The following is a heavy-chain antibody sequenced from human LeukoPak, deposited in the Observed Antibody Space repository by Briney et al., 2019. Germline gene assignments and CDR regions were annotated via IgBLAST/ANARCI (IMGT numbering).Heavy chain of an antibody. Sequence: GGSLRLSCAASGFTFSSYQMNWIRQAPGRGLEWVSFISSDDSITYYADSVKGRFFISRDSAKNSLYLQMNSLRAEDTAIYYCARNGDGHFDYWGQGTLVTVSS. J-gene: IGHJ4*02. CDR1: GFTFSSYQ. D-gene: IGHD3-10*01. V-gene: IGHV3-48*03. CDR3: ARNGDGHFDY. CDR2: ISSDDSIT.